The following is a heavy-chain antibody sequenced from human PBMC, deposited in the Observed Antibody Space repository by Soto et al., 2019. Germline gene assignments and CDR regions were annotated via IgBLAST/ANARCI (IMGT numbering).Heavy chain of an antibody. J-gene: IGHJ6*02. V-gene: IGHV1-69*13. Sequence: SVKVSCKASGGTFSSYAISWVRQAPGQGLEWLGGIIPIFGTANYAQKFQGRVTITADESTSTAYMELSSLRSEDTAVYYCARGVRVGATTSPYYYYGMDVWGQGTTVTVSS. D-gene: IGHD1-26*01. CDR1: GGTFSSYA. CDR3: ARGVRVGATTSPYYYYGMDV. CDR2: IIPIFGTA.